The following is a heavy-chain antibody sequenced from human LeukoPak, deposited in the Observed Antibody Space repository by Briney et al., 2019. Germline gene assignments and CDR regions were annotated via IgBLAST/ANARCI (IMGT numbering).Heavy chain of an antibody. CDR1: GFTFSSYG. D-gene: IGHD6-13*01. J-gene: IGHJ4*02. CDR3: AKSSPGIAAAGSYFDY. Sequence: GSLRLSCAASGFTFSSYGMHWVRQAPGKGLEWVAFIRYDGSNKYYADSVKGRFTISRDNSKNTLYLQMNSLRAEDTAVYYCAKSSPGIAAAGSYFDYWGQGTLVTVSS. V-gene: IGHV3-30*02. CDR2: IRYDGSNK.